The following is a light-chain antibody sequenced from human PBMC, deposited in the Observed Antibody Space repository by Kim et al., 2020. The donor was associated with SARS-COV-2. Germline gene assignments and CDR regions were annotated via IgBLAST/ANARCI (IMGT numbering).Light chain of an antibody. CDR3: MQSTQWPGT. Sequence: PASIACRCSQSLVHRDGDTDLSWFQQRAGQSPRRLMYKASNRDSGVPDRFSGSGSGTDFTLKISRVEAEDVGVYYCMQSTQWPGTFGGGTKVEIK. CDR1: QSLVHRDGDTD. CDR2: KAS. V-gene: IGKV2-30*02. J-gene: IGKJ4*01.